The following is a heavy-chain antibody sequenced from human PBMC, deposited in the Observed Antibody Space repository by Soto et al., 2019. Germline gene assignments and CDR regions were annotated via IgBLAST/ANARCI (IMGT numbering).Heavy chain of an antibody. Sequence: ESGGGLVQPGGSLRLSCAASGFTFSSYWMSWVRQAPGKGLEWVANIKQDGSEKYYVDSVKGRFTISRDNAKNSLYLQMNSLRAEDTAVYYCARESSSSHYYYYYGMDVWGQGTTVTVSS. V-gene: IGHV3-7*03. CDR2: IKQDGSEK. CDR1: GFTFSSYW. D-gene: IGHD6-6*01. CDR3: ARESSSSHYYYYYGMDV. J-gene: IGHJ6*02.